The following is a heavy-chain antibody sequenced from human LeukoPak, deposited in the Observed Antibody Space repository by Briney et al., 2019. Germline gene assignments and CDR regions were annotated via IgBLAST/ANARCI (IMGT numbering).Heavy chain of an antibody. CDR1: GFIFDDYW. J-gene: IGHJ4*02. CDR3: ARGGTSGYSSTRHFWGGNYYFDY. CDR2: INQDGSEK. D-gene: IGHD2-2*01. V-gene: IGHV3-7*01. Sequence: GGSLRLSCGASGFIFDDYWMSWVRQAPGQGLEWVANINQDGSEKYYLDSAKGRFTISRDNARNSLYLQVNSLRAEDTAVYYCARGGTSGYSSTRHFWGGNYYFDYWGQGSLVTVSS.